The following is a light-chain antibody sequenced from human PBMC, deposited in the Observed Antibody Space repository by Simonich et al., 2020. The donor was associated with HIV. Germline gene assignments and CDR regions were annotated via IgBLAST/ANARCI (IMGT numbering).Light chain of an antibody. Sequence: QSALTQPPSASGSPGQSVTISCTGTSSDVGASNYVSWYQQHPGKAPKLMIYDFSKRPAGISDRFSGSKSGNTASLTISGLQAEDEADYYCSSYTSRSAWLFGGGTKLTVL. CDR1: SSDVGASNY. J-gene: IGLJ3*02. CDR3: SSYTSRSAWL. V-gene: IGLV2-14*03. CDR2: DFS.